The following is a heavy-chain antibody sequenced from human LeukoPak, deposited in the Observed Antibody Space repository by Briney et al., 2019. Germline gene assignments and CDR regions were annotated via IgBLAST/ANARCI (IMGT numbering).Heavy chain of an antibody. D-gene: IGHD3-22*01. Sequence: GGPLRLSCAASGFTFSSYAMSWVRQAPGKGLEWVSAISGSGGSTYYADSVKGRFTISRDNSKNTLYLQMNSLRAEDTAVYYCAKDREYYYDSSGYHFDYWGQGTLVTVSS. CDR1: GFTFSSYA. J-gene: IGHJ4*02. CDR3: AKDREYYYDSSGYHFDY. CDR2: ISGSGGST. V-gene: IGHV3-23*01.